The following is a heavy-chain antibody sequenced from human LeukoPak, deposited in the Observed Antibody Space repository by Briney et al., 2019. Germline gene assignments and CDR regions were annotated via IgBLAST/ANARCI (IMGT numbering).Heavy chain of an antibody. CDR1: GFTVSSNY. CDR3: ARDPYGDYRNWFDP. J-gene: IGHJ5*02. CDR2: IYSGGST. V-gene: IGHV3-66*01. Sequence: GGSLRLSCAASGFTVSSNYMSWVRQAPGKGLEWVSVIYSGGSTYYADSVKGRFTISRDNSKNTLYLQMNSLRTEDTAVYYCARDPYGDYRNWFDPWGQGTLVTVSS. D-gene: IGHD4-17*01.